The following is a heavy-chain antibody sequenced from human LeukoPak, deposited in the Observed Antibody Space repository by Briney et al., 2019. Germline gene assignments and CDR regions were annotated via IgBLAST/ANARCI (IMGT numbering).Heavy chain of an antibody. Sequence: AGGSQGLACAASGFTFSSNEMTWVRQAPGKGLEWVAYISSSGGIIYYADSVKGRFTISRDNATNSLYLQMHSLRAEATAVYYCAIDGRFDYSSSSYLDYWGQRPLVTVSS. CDR2: ISSSGGII. J-gene: IGHJ4*02. CDR1: GFTFSSNE. CDR3: AIDGRFDYSSSSYLDY. V-gene: IGHV3-48*03. D-gene: IGHD6-6*01.